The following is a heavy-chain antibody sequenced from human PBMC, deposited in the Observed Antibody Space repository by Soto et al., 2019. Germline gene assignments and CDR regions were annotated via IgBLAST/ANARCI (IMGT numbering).Heavy chain of an antibody. Sequence: GASVKVSCKASGYTFTSYYMHWVRQAPGQGLEWMGIINPSGGSTSYAQKFQGRVTMTRDTSTSTVYMELSSLRSEDTAVYYCANSIVATIRGALYYYYGMDVWGQGTTVTVSS. CDR3: ANSIVATIRGALYYYYGMDV. D-gene: IGHD5-12*01. CDR1: GYTFTSYY. J-gene: IGHJ6*02. CDR2: INPSGGST. V-gene: IGHV1-46*01.